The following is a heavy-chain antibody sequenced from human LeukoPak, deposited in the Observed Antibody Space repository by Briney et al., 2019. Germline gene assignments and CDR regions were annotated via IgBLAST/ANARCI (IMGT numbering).Heavy chain of an antibody. Sequence: GGSLRLSCAASGFTLSTFAMIWVRQPPGKGLEWVSSIFPSGGEIHYADSVRGRFTISRDNSKSTLYLQMNSLRTEDTAVYYCARAGWGTVAGVFDYWGQGTLVTVSS. D-gene: IGHD6-19*01. CDR2: IFPSGGEI. V-gene: IGHV3-23*01. CDR1: GFTLSTFA. J-gene: IGHJ4*02. CDR3: ARAGWGTVAGVFDY.